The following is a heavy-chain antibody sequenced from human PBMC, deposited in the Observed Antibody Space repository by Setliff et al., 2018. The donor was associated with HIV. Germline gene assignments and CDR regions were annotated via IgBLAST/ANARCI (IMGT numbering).Heavy chain of an antibody. CDR1: TYSISSGYY. CDR2: IYHSGST. D-gene: IGHD6-19*01. Sequence: SETLSLTCAVSTYSISSGYYWGWIRLPPGKGLEWIGSIYHSGSTYYNPSLKSRVTISVDTSKNQFSLKLSSVTAADTAVYYCARAGAIPSWAVSGLSYYYYMDVWGKGTTVTVSS. J-gene: IGHJ6*03. V-gene: IGHV4-38-2*01. CDR3: ARAGAIPSWAVSGLSYYYYMDV.